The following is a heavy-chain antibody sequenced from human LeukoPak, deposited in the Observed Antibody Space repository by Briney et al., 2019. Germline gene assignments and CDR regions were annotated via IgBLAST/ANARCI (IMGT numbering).Heavy chain of an antibody. J-gene: IGHJ6*03. CDR3: ARDHGGTYYYYYMDV. CDR2: IYYSGST. D-gene: IGHD4-23*01. V-gene: IGHV4-39*02. CDR1: GGSISSSSYY. Sequence: SETLSLTCTVSGGSISSSSYYWGWIRQPPGKGLEWIGSIYYSGSTYYNPSLKSRVTISVDTSKNQFSLKLSSVTAADTAVYYCARDHGGTYYYYYMDVWGKGTTVTISS.